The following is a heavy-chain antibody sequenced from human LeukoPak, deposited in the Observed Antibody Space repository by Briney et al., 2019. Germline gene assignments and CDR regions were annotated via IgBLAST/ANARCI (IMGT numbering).Heavy chain of an antibody. CDR2: IDQDGSAK. J-gene: IGHJ4*02. V-gene: IGHV3-7*01. Sequence: QSGGSLILSCAASGFTFSSYWMIWVRQAPGKGLEWVATIDQDGSAKYCVDSVEGRFTISRDNAKDSLYLQMNSLRGEDTAVYYCARRTVVLRYLDYWGQGTLVTVSS. CDR1: GFTFSSYW. D-gene: IGHD2/OR15-2a*01. CDR3: ARRTVVLRYLDY.